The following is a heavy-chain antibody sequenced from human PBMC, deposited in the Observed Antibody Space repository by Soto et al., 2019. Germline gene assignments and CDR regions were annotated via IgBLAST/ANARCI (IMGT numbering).Heavy chain of an antibody. Sequence: SETLSLTCTVSGGSISSYYWSWIRQPPGKGLEWIGYIYYSGSTNYNPSHKSRVTISVDTSKNHFSLKLSSVTAAGTAVYYCARLGSCSSTSCLYYYYGMDVWGQGTTVTVSS. J-gene: IGHJ6*02. CDR3: ARLGSCSSTSCLYYYYGMDV. CDR1: GGSISSYY. V-gene: IGHV4-59*01. D-gene: IGHD2-2*01. CDR2: IYYSGST.